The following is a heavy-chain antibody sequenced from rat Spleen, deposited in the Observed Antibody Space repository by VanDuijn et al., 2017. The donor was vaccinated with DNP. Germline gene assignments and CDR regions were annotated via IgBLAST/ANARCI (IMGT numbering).Heavy chain of an antibody. CDR1: GFSLTSYH. CDR3: TSQVREYYFDY. V-gene: IGHV5-46*01. Sequence: VQLKESGPGLVQPSQTLSLTCTISGFSLTSYHVHWVRQPPGTGLEWVATISGRGGSTYYRDSVKGRFTISRDNAQNTLDLQMNSLRSDDTATYYCTSQVREYYFDYWGQGVMFTVSS. J-gene: IGHJ2*01. D-gene: IGHD1-5*01. CDR2: ISGRGGST.